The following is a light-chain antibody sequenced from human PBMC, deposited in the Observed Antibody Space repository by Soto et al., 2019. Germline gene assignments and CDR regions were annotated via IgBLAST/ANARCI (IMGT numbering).Light chain of an antibody. CDR2: GAS. CDR3: QQYNNWPPWT. CDR1: QSVSTN. Sequence: ETVMTQSAVTLSVSLGERATLSCRASQSVSTNLAWYQQKPGQAPRLLIYGASTRATGIPARFSGSGSGTEFTLTISSLQSEDCAVYYCQQYNNWPPWTCGQGTKVEIK. V-gene: IGKV3-15*01. J-gene: IGKJ1*01.